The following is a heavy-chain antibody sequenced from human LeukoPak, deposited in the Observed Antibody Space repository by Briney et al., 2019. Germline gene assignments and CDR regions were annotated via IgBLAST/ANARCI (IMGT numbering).Heavy chain of an antibody. J-gene: IGHJ4*02. V-gene: IGHV1-2*02. CDR1: GYTFTGYY. D-gene: IGHD6-13*01. CDR2: INPNSGGT. Sequence: ASVKVSCKASGYTFTGYYMHWVRQAPGQGLEWMGWINPNSGGTNYAQKFQGRVTMTRDTSISTAYMELSRLRSDDTAVYYCARVARSSSWYYFDYWGQGTLVTVSS. CDR3: ARVARSSSWYYFDY.